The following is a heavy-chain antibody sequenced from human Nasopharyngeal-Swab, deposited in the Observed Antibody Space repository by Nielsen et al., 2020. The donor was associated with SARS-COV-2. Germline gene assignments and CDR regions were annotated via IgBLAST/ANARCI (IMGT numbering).Heavy chain of an antibody. J-gene: IGHJ6*02. D-gene: IGHD3-10*01. CDR2: IIPIFGTA. V-gene: IGHV1-69*13. Sequence: SVKVSCKASGGTFSSYAISWVRQAPGQGLEWMGGIIPIFGTANYAQKFQGRVTITADESTSTAYMELSSPRSEDTAVYYCARIMVRGVIISGYYCGMDVWGQGTTVTVSS. CDR3: ARIMVRGVIISGYYCGMDV. CDR1: GGTFSSYA.